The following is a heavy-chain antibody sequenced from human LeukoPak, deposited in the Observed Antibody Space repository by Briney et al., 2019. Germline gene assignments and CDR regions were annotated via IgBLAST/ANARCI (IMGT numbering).Heavy chain of an antibody. CDR1: GITLSNYG. CDR2: ISDSVGKT. D-gene: IGHD3-22*01. J-gene: IGHJ4*02. CDR3: AKRGVVIRVILVGFHKEAYYFDS. Sequence: GRSLRLSCAVSGITLSNYGISWVRQAPGKGLEWVAVISDSVGKTNYADSVSGRFAISRDNPRNTLYLQMNSLRAEDTAVYFCAKRGVVIRVILVGFHKEAYYFDSWGQGALVTVSS. V-gene: IGHV3-23*01.